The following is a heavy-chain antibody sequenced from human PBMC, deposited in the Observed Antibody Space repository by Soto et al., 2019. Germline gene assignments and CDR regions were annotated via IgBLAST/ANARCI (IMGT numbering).Heavy chain of an antibody. D-gene: IGHD5-12*01. Sequence: SETLSLTCTVSGASISSSYWSWIRQCPERGLEWIAYVYHTGATNYNPSLKSRVTISLDTSKGQFSLNLTSLTTADTAVYFCARGGNRYSNVASGVGGFDFWGQGSLVTVS. CDR2: VYHTGAT. CDR3: ARGGNRYSNVASGVGGFDF. J-gene: IGHJ4*02. V-gene: IGHV4-59*01. CDR1: GASISSSY.